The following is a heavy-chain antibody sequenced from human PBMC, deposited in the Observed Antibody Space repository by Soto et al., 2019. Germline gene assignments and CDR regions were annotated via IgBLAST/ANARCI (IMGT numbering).Heavy chain of an antibody. CDR3: ARAWGYSYAYSA. CDR2: ISSSGSTI. V-gene: IGHV3-11*01. Sequence: LRLSCAASGFTFSDYYMGWIRQAPGKGLEWVSYISSSGSTIYYADSVKGRFTISRDNAKNSLYLQMNSLRAEDTAVYYCARAWGYSYAYSAWGQGTMVTVSS. CDR1: GFTFSDYY. D-gene: IGHD5-18*01. J-gene: IGHJ3*01.